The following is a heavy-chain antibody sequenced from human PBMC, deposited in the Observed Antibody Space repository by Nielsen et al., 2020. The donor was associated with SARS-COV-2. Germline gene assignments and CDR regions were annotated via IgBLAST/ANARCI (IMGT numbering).Heavy chain of an antibody. D-gene: IGHD3-22*01. CDR2: IRMSDGAT. CDR3: AKAQAYDSSGYYSITYYFDY. V-gene: IGHV3-48*01. Sequence: GESLKISCTASGFALSAYGMDWVRQVPGRGLEWLAHIRMSDGATQYADSVRGRFTISRDNAKSSLYLQMNSLRAEDTALYYCAKAQAYDSSGYYSITYYFDYWGQGTLVTVSS. J-gene: IGHJ4*02. CDR1: GFALSAYG.